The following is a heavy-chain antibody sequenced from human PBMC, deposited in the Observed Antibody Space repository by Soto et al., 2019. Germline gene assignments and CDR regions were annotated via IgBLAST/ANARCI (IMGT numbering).Heavy chain of an antibody. J-gene: IGHJ4*02. CDR2: ISAYNGNT. D-gene: IGHD6-13*01. CDR3: ARDRWTQQLVLGYYYFDY. V-gene: IGHV1-18*01. CDR1: GYTFTSYG. Sequence: QVQLVQSGAEVKKPGASVKVSCKASGYTFTSYGISWVRQAPGQGLEWMGWISAYNGNTDYAQKLQGRVTMTTDTSTSTVYMELRSLRSDDTAVYYCARDRWTQQLVLGYYYFDYWGQGTLVTVSS.